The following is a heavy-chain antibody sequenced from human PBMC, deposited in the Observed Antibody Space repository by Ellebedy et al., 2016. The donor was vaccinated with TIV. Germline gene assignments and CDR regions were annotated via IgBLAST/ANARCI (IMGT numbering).Heavy chain of an antibody. Sequence: SGPTLVKPTETLTLTCTFSGFSLSTSGVGVGWIRQPPGKALEWLALIYWNGDKRYSPSLKSRLTITKDTSKNQVVLTMTNMDPVDTATYYCAHRGLDSSNWYGNWFDPWGQGTLVTVSS. CDR2: IYWNGDK. CDR1: GFSLSTSGVG. J-gene: IGHJ5*02. V-gene: IGHV2-5*01. CDR3: AHRGLDSSNWYGNWFDP. D-gene: IGHD6-13*01.